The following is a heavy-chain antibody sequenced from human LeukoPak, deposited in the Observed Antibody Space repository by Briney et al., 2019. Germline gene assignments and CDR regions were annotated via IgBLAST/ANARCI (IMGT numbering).Heavy chain of an antibody. CDR1: GFTFTTYW. V-gene: IGHV3-74*01. D-gene: IGHD2-15*01. Sequence: GGSLRLSCAASGFTFTTYWMHWVRQAPGKGLVWVSHINSDGSITSYADSVKGRFTISRDNAKNTLYLQMNSLRAEDTAVYYCASRHCSGGGCYFAGADPFDYWGQGTLVTVSS. CDR2: INSDGSIT. CDR3: ASRHCSGGGCYFAGADPFDY. J-gene: IGHJ4*02.